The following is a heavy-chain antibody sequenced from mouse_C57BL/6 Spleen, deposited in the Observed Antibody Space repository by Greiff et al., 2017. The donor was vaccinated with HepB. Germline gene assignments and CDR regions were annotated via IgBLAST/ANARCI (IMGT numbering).Heavy chain of an antibody. CDR2: IDPNRGGT. V-gene: IGHV1-72*01. D-gene: IGHD1-1*01. Sequence: VQLQQPGAELVKPGASVKLSCKASGYTFTSYWMHWVKQRPGRGLEWIGRIDPNRGGTKYNEKFKSKATLTVDKPSSTAYMQLSSLTSEDSAVYDCARVRDGSRGYVDVGGTGTTVTVSS. J-gene: IGHJ1*03. CDR3: ARVRDGSRGYVDV. CDR1: GYTFTSYW.